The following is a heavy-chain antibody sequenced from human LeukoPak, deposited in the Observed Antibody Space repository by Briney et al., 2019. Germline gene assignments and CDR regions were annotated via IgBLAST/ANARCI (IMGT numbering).Heavy chain of an antibody. CDR2: ITGSGDTT. CDR3: AKWGDYDILTGYYVSDF. J-gene: IGHJ4*02. V-gene: IGHV3-23*01. D-gene: IGHD3-9*01. Sequence: GGSLRLSCPASGFIFRNYAMSWVRQAPGKGREWVSAITGSGDTTYYADSLKGRFTISRDNSKNTLYAEMNTLRAEDTAVYYCAKWGDYDILTGYYVSDFWGQGTLVTVSS. CDR1: GFIFRNYA.